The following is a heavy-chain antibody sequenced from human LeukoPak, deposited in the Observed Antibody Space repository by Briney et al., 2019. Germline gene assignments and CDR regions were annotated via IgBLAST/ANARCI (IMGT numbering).Heavy chain of an antibody. CDR3: ARAPAELVFDY. V-gene: IGHV1-3*01. CDR2: INAGNGNT. J-gene: IGHJ4*02. D-gene: IGHD3-10*01. Sequence: ASVKVSSKASGYTFTIYAMHWVRQAPGQRPEWMGWINAGNGNTKYSQKFQGRVTITRDTYASTAYMELSSLRSEDTAVYYCARAPAELVFDYWGQGTLVTVSS. CDR1: GYTFTIYA.